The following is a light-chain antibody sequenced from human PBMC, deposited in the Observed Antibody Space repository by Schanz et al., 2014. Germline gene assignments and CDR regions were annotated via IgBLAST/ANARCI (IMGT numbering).Light chain of an antibody. CDR1: SSDVGYYDY. J-gene: IGLJ3*02. V-gene: IGLV2-14*03. CDR2: DVT. Sequence: QSALTQPASVSGSPGQSITISCTGTSSDVGYYDYVSWYQQYPGKAPKVIIYDVTNRPSGVSNRFSGSKSGDTASLTISGXXAEDEADYFCSSYSSGTTRWVFGGGTKLTVL. CDR3: SSYSSGTTRWV.